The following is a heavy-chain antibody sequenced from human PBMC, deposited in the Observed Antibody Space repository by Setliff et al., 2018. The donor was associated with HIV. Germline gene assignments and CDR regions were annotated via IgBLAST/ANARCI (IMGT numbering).Heavy chain of an antibody. J-gene: IGHJ4*02. V-gene: IGHV3-74*01. CDR1: GFTFSSYW. CDR3: AREGYCSGGSCYRAFDY. Sequence: LTLTCTSSGFTFSSYWMHWVRQAPGKGLVWVSRINSDGSSTSYADSGKGRFTISRDNAKNTLYLQMNSLRAEDTAVYYCAREGYCSGGSCYRAFDYWGKGTLVTVSS. CDR2: INSDGSST. D-gene: IGHD2-15*01.